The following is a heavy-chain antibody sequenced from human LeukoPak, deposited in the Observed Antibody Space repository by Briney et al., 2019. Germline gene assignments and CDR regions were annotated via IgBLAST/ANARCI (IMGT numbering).Heavy chain of an antibody. V-gene: IGHV4-39*07. D-gene: IGHD1-1*01. J-gene: IGHJ2*01. CDR1: GGSISSSSYY. Sequence: SETLSLTCTVSGGSISSSSYYWGWIRQPPGKGLEWVGSIYYSGSTYYNPSLKSRVTISVDTSKNQFSLKLSSVTAADTAVYYCAREATTRTGYFDLWGRGTLVTVSS. CDR2: IYYSGST. CDR3: AREATTRTGYFDL.